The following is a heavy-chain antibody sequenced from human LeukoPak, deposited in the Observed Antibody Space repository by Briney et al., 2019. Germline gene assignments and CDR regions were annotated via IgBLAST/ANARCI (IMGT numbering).Heavy chain of an antibody. J-gene: IGHJ3*02. CDR1: GFTFSSYS. CDR2: ISSSSSYI. D-gene: IGHD4-17*01. CDR3: ARVKLRATLIWKNAFDI. Sequence: GGSLRLSCAASGFTFSSYSMNWVRQAPGRGLEWVSSISSSSSYIYYADSVKGRFTISRDNAKNSLYLQMNSLRAEDTAVYYCARVKLRATLIWKNAFDIWGQGTMVTVSS. V-gene: IGHV3-21*01.